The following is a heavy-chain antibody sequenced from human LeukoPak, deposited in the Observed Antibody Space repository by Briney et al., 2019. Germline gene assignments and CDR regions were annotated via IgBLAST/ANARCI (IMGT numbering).Heavy chain of an antibody. Sequence: SETLSLTCTVSGGSISSYYWSWIRQPAGKGLEWIGRIYTSGSTNYNPSLKSRVTMSVDTSKNQFSLKLSSVTAADTAVYYCARDRTAYDSSGTXKXXAFDIWGQXTMVTVSS. CDR3: ARDRTAYDSSGTXKXXAFDI. D-gene: IGHD3-22*01. CDR2: IYTSGST. J-gene: IGHJ3*02. V-gene: IGHV4-4*07. CDR1: GGSISSYY.